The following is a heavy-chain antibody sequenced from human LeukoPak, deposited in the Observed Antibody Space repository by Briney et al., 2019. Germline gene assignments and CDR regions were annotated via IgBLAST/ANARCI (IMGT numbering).Heavy chain of an antibody. D-gene: IGHD1-26*01. CDR2: IDYSGSS. Sequence: PSETLYLTCTVSGGSFSSSGGSISSSSTYYWAWIRQSPGKGLEWIGCIDYSGSSYYNPSLTSRVTISGDTSKNQFSLKLSSVTAADTAVFFCARHSHSGSYAYWGQGTLVTVSS. CDR3: ARHSHSGSYAY. J-gene: IGHJ4*02. CDR1: GGSFSSSGGSISSSSTYY. V-gene: IGHV4-39*01.